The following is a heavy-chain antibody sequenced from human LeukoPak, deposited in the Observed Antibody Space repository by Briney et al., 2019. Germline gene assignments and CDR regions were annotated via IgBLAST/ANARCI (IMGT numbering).Heavy chain of an antibody. V-gene: IGHV5-51*01. Sequence: PGESLKISCKGSGYSFTSYWIGWVRQMPGKGLEWMGIIYPDDSDTTYTPSFQGQVTISVDKSISTAYLQWSSLKASDTAFYYCARQFDDAHPHFDYWGQGTLVTVSS. J-gene: IGHJ4*02. D-gene: IGHD3-9*01. CDR3: ARQFDDAHPHFDY. CDR1: GYSFTSYW. CDR2: IYPDDSDT.